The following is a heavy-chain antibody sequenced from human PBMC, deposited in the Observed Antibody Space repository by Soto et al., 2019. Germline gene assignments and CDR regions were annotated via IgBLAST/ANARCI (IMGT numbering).Heavy chain of an antibody. CDR1: GFSFSDHA. V-gene: IGHV3-30*04. J-gene: IGHJ4*02. D-gene: IGHD3-10*01. CDR3: ARALHHATNYILNDF. CDR2: ISFHGRDQ. Sequence: GGSLRLSCAASGFSFSDHAFHWLRQTPDKGLEWVAVISFHGRDQYYAASVRGRFIISGDNARNTTFLQMHSLRADDTAVYYCARALHHATNYILNDFWGRGTLVTVSS.